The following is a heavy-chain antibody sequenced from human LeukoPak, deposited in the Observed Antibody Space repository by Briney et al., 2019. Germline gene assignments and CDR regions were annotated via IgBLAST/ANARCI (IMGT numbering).Heavy chain of an antibody. CDR1: GFIVSGDF. D-gene: IGHD2/OR15-2a*01. CDR2: IYSDGST. J-gene: IGHJ4*02. Sequence: GGSLRLSCAASGFIVSGDFMSWVRQAPGKGLEWVSVIYSDGSTYYADSVKGRFTISRDNSKNTLHLQMDSLRVEDTAVYFCARNTTDRPYDFWGQGTLVTVSS. CDR3: ARNTTDRPYDF. V-gene: IGHV3-53*01.